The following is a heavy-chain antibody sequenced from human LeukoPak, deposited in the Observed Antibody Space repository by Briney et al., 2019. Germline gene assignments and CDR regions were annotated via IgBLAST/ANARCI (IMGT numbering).Heavy chain of an antibody. CDR2: ISSSSSYI. D-gene: IGHD2-2*01. Sequence: PGGSLRLSCAASGFTFISYSMNWVRQAPGKGLEWVSSISSSSSYIYYADSVKGRFTISRDNAKNSLYLQMNSLRAEDTAVYYCAREGYCSSTSCYSAYWGQGTMVTVSS. V-gene: IGHV3-21*01. CDR1: GFTFISYS. J-gene: IGHJ1*01. CDR3: AREGYCSSTSCYSAY.